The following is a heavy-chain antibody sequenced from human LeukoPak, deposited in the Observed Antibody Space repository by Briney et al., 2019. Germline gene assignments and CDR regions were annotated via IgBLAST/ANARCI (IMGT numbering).Heavy chain of an antibody. Sequence: ASVKVSCKPSGYTFNTYGITWVRQAPGQGLEWMGWISPYNGNANYAQKFQGRVTMTTDTSTSTAYMELRSLRSDDTAVYYCARGPHERSGYPDDWGQGTLVTVSS. V-gene: IGHV1-18*01. D-gene: IGHD3-22*01. J-gene: IGHJ4*02. CDR3: ARGPHERSGYPDD. CDR1: GYTFNTYG. CDR2: ISPYNGNA.